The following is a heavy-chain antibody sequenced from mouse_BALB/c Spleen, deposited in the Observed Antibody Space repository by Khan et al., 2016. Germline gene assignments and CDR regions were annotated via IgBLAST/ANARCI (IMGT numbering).Heavy chain of an antibody. CDR2: ITTNTGEP. Sequence: QIQLVQSGPELKKPGETVKISCKASGYTFTNYGMNWVKQAPGKSLKWMGWITTNTGEPTYAAEFKGRFAFSLETSASTAYLQINNLKNEDTATYFCAEDYYGSNRFAYWGQGTLVTVSA. CDR3: AEDYYGSNRFAY. J-gene: IGHJ3*01. D-gene: IGHD1-1*01. CDR1: GYTFTNYG. V-gene: IGHV9-3*02.